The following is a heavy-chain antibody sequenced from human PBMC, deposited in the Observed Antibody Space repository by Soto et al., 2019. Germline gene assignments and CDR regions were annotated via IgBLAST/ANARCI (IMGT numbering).Heavy chain of an antibody. CDR3: ARVSPRGTYYYGSGSYWDDY. CDR1: GYTFTSYG. D-gene: IGHD3-10*01. Sequence: ASVKVSCKASGYTFTSYGISWVRQAPGQGLEWMGWISAYNGNTNYAQKLQGRVTMTTDTSTSTAYMELRSLRSDDTAVYYCARVSPRGTYYYGSGSYWDDYWGQGTLVTVSS. V-gene: IGHV1-18*01. CDR2: ISAYNGNT. J-gene: IGHJ4*02.